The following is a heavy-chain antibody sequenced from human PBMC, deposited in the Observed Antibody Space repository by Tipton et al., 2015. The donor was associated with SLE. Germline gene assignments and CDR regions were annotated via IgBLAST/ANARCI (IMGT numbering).Heavy chain of an antibody. J-gene: IGHJ3*02. CDR2: ISSSGTTI. CDR3: AREMTTVTDAFDI. D-gene: IGHD4-17*01. CDR1: GFTFSSYE. V-gene: IGHV3-48*03. Sequence: SLRLSCEASGFTFSSYEINWVRQAPGKGLEWVSYISSSGTTIYYADSVKGRFTISRDNAKNSLFLQMNSLRAEDTAVYYCAREMTTVTDAFDIWGQGTLVTVSS.